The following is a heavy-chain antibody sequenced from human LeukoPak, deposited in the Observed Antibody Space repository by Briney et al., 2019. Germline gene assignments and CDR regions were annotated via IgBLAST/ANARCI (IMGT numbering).Heavy chain of an antibody. Sequence: ASVKVSCKASGYTFTTYNISWVRQAPGQGLEWMGWVSAYNGNTNYAQKFQGRVTMTTDTSTSTAYMELRSLRSDDTALYYCAKDVTIGSSGCLDYWGQGTLVTVSS. V-gene: IGHV1-18*01. CDR1: GYTFTTYN. CDR3: AKDVTIGSSGCLDY. D-gene: IGHD3-22*01. J-gene: IGHJ4*02. CDR2: VSAYNGNT.